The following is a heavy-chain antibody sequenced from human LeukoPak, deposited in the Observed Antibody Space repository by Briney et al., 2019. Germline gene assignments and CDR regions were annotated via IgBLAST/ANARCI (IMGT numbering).Heavy chain of an antibody. CDR3: AKAMTYDHSNYYDYYYMDV. J-gene: IGHJ6*03. V-gene: IGHV3-23*01. Sequence: GGSLRLSCAASGFTFSSYATSWVRQAPGKGLEWVSAISGSGGSTYYADSVKGRFTISRGNSKNTLYLQMNSLRAEDTAVYYWAKAMTYDHSNYYDYYYMDVWGKGTTLTVSS. CDR1: GFTFSSYA. CDR2: ISGSGGST. D-gene: IGHD4-11*01.